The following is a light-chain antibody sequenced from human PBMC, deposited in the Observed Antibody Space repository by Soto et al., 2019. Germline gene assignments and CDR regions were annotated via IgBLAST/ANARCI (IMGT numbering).Light chain of an antibody. CDR2: GAS. CDR1: QSVTSN. Sequence: EIVMTQSPATLSVSPGERATLSCRASQSVTSNLAWYQQKPGQAPRLLIYGASTRATGIPARFSGSGSGTEFALTISSLQSEDFAVYYRQQYNNWPPTVGQGTRLEIK. CDR3: QQYNNWPPT. V-gene: IGKV3-15*01. J-gene: IGKJ5*01.